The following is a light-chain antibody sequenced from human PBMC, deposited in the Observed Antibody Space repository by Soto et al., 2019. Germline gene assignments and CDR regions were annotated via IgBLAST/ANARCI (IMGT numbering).Light chain of an antibody. CDR1: ESVSSN. CDR2: GAS. J-gene: IGKJ5*01. V-gene: IGKV3-15*01. CDR3: QQYNSWPPIT. Sequence: VMTQSAAAVSVAPGESATLSCSASESVSSNLAWYQQRPGQAPRLVIYGASTRATGIPARFSGGGSGTEFTLTISSLQSEDFAVYYCQQYNSWPPITFGQGTRLEIK.